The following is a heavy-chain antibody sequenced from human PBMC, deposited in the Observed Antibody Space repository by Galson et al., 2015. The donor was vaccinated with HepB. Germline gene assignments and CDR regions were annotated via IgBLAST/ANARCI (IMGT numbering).Heavy chain of an antibody. CDR2: MYHSGST. V-gene: IGHV4-39*07. Sequence: TLSLTCTVSGGSIKSSSYYWGVIRQPPGKGLEWIGSMYHSGSTNYNPSLKSRVTISLDTSKNQFSLKLTSVTAADTAVFYCARGGYFDSSAHRLRVPYFQHWGQGTLVTVSS. D-gene: IGHD3-22*01. CDR1: GGSIKSSSYY. J-gene: IGHJ1*01. CDR3: ARGGYFDSSAHRLRVPYFQH.